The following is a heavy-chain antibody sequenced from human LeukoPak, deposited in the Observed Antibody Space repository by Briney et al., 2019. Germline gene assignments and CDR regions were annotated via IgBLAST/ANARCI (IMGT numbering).Heavy chain of an antibody. D-gene: IGHD3-10*01. J-gene: IGHJ5*01. CDR1: GGSLNGYY. CDR3: ATDGMVRGPDAWFDS. Sequence: SETLSLTCAVSGGSLNGYYWSWVRQPAGKGLEWIGRIYTRGSTNYNASLKSRVTISVDTSKNQFSLKLSSVTAADTAVYYCATDGMVRGPDAWFDSWGQGTLVTVSS. V-gene: IGHV4-4*07. CDR2: IYTRGST.